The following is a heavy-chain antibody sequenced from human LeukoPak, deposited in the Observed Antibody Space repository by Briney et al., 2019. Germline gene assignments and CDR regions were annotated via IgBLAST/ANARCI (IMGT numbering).Heavy chain of an antibody. Sequence: SETLSLTCTVSGGSISSSSYYWGWIRQPPGKGLEWIGSIYYSGSTYYNPSLKSRVTISVDTSKNKFSLKLSSVTAADTAVYYCARDFDTSGYYFHYWGQGTLVTVSS. CDR2: IYYSGST. CDR1: GGSISSSSYY. J-gene: IGHJ4*02. V-gene: IGHV4-39*02. D-gene: IGHD3-22*01. CDR3: ARDFDTSGYYFHY.